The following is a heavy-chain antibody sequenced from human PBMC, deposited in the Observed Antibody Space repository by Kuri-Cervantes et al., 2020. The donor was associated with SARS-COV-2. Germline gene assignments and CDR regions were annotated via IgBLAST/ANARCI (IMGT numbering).Heavy chain of an antibody. J-gene: IGHJ4*02. D-gene: IGHD2-2*01. CDR1: GTSLRGGPNS. CDR3: ARGPHCSSTSCNRDY. CDR2: IYYSGST. V-gene: IGHV4-61*01. Sequence: SETLSLTCTVSGTSLRGGPNSWNWIRQSPGKGLEWIGYIYYSGSTNYNPSLKSRVTISVDTSKNQFSLKLSSVTAADTAVYYCARGPHCSSTSCNRDYWGQGTLVTVSS.